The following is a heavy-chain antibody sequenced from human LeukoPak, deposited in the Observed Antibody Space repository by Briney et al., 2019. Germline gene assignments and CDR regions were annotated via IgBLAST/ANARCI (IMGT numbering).Heavy chain of an antibody. CDR1: GLTFGNYA. V-gene: IGHV3-23*01. Sequence: GGSLRLSCAASGLTFGNYALSWVRQAPGKGLEWVSGISHSGGNTYYSDSVKGRFTISRDNSKNTLYLQMISVRAGDTAVYYCARVGDHFHWYLDLWGRGTLVTVSS. CDR3: ARVGDHFHWYLDL. D-gene: IGHD3-10*01. CDR2: ISHSGGNT. J-gene: IGHJ2*01.